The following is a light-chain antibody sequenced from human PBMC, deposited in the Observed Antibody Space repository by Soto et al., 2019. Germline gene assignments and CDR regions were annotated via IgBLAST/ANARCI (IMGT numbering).Light chain of an antibody. CDR3: QTWGAGFSVV. CDR1: SGHSSYA. V-gene: IGLV4-69*01. J-gene: IGLJ2*01. CDR2: VNTDGSH. Sequence: QSVLTQSPSASASLGASVKLTCTLSSGHSSYAIALHQQQPEKGPRYLMKVNTDGSHNTGDGIPDRFSGSSSGAERYLTISSLQSEDEADYYCQTWGAGFSVVFGGGTKLTVL.